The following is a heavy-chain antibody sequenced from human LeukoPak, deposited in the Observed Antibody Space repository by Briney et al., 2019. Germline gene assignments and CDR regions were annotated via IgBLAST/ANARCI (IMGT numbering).Heavy chain of an antibody. Sequence: SETLSLTCAVYGGSFSGYYWSWIRQPPGKGLEWIGEINHSGSTNYNPSLKSRVTISVDTSKNQFSLKLSSVTAADTAVYYCARGPLRYFDWLLSRATPIDYWGQGTLVTASS. J-gene: IGHJ4*02. V-gene: IGHV4-34*01. CDR1: GGSFSGYY. CDR3: ARGPLRYFDWLLSRATPIDY. D-gene: IGHD3-9*01. CDR2: INHSGST.